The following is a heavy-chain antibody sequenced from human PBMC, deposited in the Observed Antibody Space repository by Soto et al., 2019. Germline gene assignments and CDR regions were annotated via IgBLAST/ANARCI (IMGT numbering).Heavy chain of an antibody. CDR1: GGTFSSYA. Sequence: QVQLVQSGAEVKKPGSSVKVSCKASGGTFSSYAISWVRQAPGQGLEWMGGIIPIFGTANYAQKFQGRVTITADDTTSTAYMELSSLRSEDTAVDYCAREGFGAATPYYWGQGTLVTVSS. J-gene: IGHJ4*02. D-gene: IGHD3-3*01. CDR2: IIPIFGTA. CDR3: AREGFGAATPYY. V-gene: IGHV1-69*12.